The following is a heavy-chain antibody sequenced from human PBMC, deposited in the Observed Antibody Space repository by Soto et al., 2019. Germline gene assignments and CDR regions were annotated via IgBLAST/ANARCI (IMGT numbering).Heavy chain of an antibody. Sequence: PSETLSLTCTVSGGSISSAGNYWNWIRQQPGKGLEWIGYIYNSGSTYYNPSLKSRVTILVDKSKNQFSLKLTSVTAADTAVYYCARDSAYFASGTYYIFDYWGQGTLVTVSS. V-gene: IGHV4-31*03. D-gene: IGHD3-10*01. CDR1: GGSISSAGNY. CDR2: IYNSGST. CDR3: ARDSAYFASGTYYIFDY. J-gene: IGHJ4*02.